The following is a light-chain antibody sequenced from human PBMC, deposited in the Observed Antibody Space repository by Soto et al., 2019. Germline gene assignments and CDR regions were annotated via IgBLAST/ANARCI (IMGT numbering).Light chain of an antibody. CDR1: SSDVGGYNY. V-gene: IGLV2-14*01. CDR3: SSYTSSSTLRV. Sequence: QSALTQPASVSGSPGQSITISCTGTSSDVGGYNYVSLYQQPPGKAPKLMIYEVSNRPSGVSNRFSGSKSGNTASLTISGLQAEDEADYYCSSYTSSSTLRVFGGGTKVTVL. CDR2: EVS. J-gene: IGLJ2*01.